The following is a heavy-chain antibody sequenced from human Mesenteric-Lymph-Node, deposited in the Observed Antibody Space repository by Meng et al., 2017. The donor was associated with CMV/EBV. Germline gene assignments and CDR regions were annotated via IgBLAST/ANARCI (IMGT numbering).Heavy chain of an antibody. V-gene: IGHV1-8*01. D-gene: IGHD3-22*01. CDR2: MNPNSGNS. CDR1: GYSFANHD. CDR3: ARVRTGYSYGYVPYDSSGYIYYYGMDV. Sequence: ASVKVSCKASGYSFANHDIDWVRQAAGQGLEWMGWMNPNSGNSGYAQKFQGRVMMTRDTSTFTAYMELSSLRSEDTAVYYCARVRTGYSYGYVPYDSSGYIYYYGMDVWGQGTTVTVSS. J-gene: IGHJ6*02.